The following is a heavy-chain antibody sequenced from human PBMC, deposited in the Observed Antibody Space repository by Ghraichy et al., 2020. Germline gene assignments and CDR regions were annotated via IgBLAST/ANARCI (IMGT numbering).Heavy chain of an antibody. CDR3: ARLGPPTPEGGYFDL. J-gene: IGHJ2*01. CDR1: GYRFISYW. CDR2: IYPSDSDT. Sequence: GESLNISCKGSGYRFISYWIGWVRQMPGKGLEWMGIIYPSDSDTRYSPSVQGQVTISVDKSISTAYLQWSSLKASDTAMYYCARLGPPTPEGGYFDLWGRGTLVTVSS. V-gene: IGHV5-51*01. D-gene: IGHD3-16*01.